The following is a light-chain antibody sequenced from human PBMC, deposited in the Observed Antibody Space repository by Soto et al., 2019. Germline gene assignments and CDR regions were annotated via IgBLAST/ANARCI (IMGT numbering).Light chain of an antibody. CDR3: GTWDSSLSAHWV. J-gene: IGLJ3*02. Sequence: QSVLTQPPSVSAAPGQTVTISCSGSSSNIGNNYVYWYQQLPRAAPKLLIYENNKRPSGIPGRFSGSKSGTSATLGITGLQTGDEADYYCGTWDSSLSAHWVFGGGTKLTVL. CDR1: SSNIGNNY. CDR2: ENN. V-gene: IGLV1-51*02.